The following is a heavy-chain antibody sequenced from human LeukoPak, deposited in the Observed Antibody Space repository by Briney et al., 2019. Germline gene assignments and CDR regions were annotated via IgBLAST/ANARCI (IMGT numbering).Heavy chain of an antibody. D-gene: IGHD4-17*01. CDR1: GFSFISYG. J-gene: IGHJ4*02. CDR2: ISDDGRRK. V-gene: IGHV3-30*18. Sequence: GGSLRLSCAASGFSFISYGMHWVRQAPGKGLEWVGVISDDGRRKDYADSVKGRFTISRDNSRDTLYLQMNSLRAEDTAVYYCAKRPSDYGDYVSYFDYWGQGTLVTVSS. CDR3: AKRPSDYGDYVSYFDY.